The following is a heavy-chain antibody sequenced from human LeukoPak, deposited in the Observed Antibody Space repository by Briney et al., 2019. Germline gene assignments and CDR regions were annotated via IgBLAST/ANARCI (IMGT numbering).Heavy chain of an antibody. CDR3: AKDVSGVRWLQYFDY. D-gene: IGHD5-24*01. CDR2: ISGSGGST. V-gene: IGHV3-23*01. CDR1: GFTFSSYA. Sequence: TGGSLRLSCAASGFTFSSYAMSWVRQAPGKGLEWVSAISGSGGSTYYADSVKGRFTISRDNSKNTLYLQMNSLRAEDTAVYYCAKDVSGVRWLQYFDYWGQGTLVTVSS. J-gene: IGHJ4*02.